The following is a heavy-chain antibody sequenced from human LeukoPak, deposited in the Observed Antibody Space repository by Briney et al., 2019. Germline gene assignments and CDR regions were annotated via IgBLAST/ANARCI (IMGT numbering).Heavy chain of an antibody. V-gene: IGHV3-21*01. CDR2: ISSSSSYI. CDR3: AREEKYQLLVRGSYYHGMDV. D-gene: IGHD2-2*01. J-gene: IGHJ6*02. Sequence: PGGSLRLSCAASGFTFSSYSMNWVRQAPGKGLEWVSSISSSSSYIYYADSVKGRFTISRDNAKNSLYLQMNSLRAEDTAVYYCAREEKYQLLVRGSYYHGMDVWGQGTTVTVSS. CDR1: GFTFSSYS.